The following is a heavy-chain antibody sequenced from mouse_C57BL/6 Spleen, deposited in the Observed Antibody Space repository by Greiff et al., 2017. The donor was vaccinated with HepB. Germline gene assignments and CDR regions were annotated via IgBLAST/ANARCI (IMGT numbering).Heavy chain of an antibody. V-gene: IGHV1-81*01. CDR1: GYTFTSYG. D-gene: IGHD3-2*02. CDR2: IYPRSGNT. CDR3: ARWGAQAKGDY. J-gene: IGHJ2*01. Sequence: QVHVKQSGAELARPGASVKLSCKASGYTFTSYGISWVKQRTGQGLEWIGEIYPRSGNTYYNEKFKGKATLTADKSSSTAYMELRSLTSEDSAVYFCARWGAQAKGDYWGQGTTLTVSS.